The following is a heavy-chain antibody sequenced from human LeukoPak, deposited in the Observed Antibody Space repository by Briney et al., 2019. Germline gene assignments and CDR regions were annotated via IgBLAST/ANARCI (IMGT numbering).Heavy chain of an antibody. CDR2: ISYDGSNK. CDR1: GFTFSSYA. CDR3: AREGISDWFDP. J-gene: IGHJ5*02. Sequence: GRSLRLSCAASGFTFSSYAMHWVRQAPGKGLEWVAVISYDGSNKYYADSVKGRFTISRDNSKNTLYLQMNSLRAEDTAEYYCAREGISDWFDPWGQGTLVTVSS. V-gene: IGHV3-30-3*01.